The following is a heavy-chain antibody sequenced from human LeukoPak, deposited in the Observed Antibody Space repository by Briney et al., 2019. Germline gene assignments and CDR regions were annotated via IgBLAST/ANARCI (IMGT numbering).Heavy chain of an antibody. V-gene: IGHV4-4*02. Sequence: SGTLSLTCGVSGGSVINTNWWTWVRQPPGKGLEWIGSIYYSGSTYHNPSLKSRVTISVDTSKNQFSLKMRSVTAADTAVYYCASRSLFYDSSGYYWWGQGTLVTVSS. CDR3: ASRSLFYDSSGYYW. D-gene: IGHD3-22*01. CDR2: IYYSGST. CDR1: GGSVINTNW. J-gene: IGHJ4*02.